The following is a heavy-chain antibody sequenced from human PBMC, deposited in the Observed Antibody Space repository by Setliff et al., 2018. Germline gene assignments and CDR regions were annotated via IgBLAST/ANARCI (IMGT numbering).Heavy chain of an antibody. CDR2: INHSGST. CDR1: GASFSDYY. J-gene: IGHJ6*02. Sequence: SETLSLTCTVYGASFSDYYWGWIRQPPGKGLEWIAEINHSGSTNYNPSLKSRVTISVDPSKNQFSLNLSSVTAADRAVYYCAREGPESDSSGYVDVWGQGTTVTVSS. CDR3: AREGPESDSSGYVDV. V-gene: IGHV4-34*01. D-gene: IGHD3-22*01.